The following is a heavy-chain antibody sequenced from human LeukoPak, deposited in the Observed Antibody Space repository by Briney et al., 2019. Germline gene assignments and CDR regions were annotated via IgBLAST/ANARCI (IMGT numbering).Heavy chain of an antibody. CDR3: ARVNHYDFWSGSIWQDDYYYYMDV. V-gene: IGHV1-18*01. J-gene: IGHJ6*03. CDR2: ISAYNGNT. CDR1: GYTFTSYG. Sequence: GASVKVSCKASGYTFTSYGISWVRQAPGQGLEWMGWISAYNGNTNYAQKLQGRVTMTTDTSTSTAYMELRSLRSDDTAVYYCARVNHYDFWSGSIWQDDYYYYMDVWGKGTTVTVSS. D-gene: IGHD3-3*01.